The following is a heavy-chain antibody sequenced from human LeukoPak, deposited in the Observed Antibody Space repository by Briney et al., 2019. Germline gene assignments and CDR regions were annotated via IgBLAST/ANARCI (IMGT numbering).Heavy chain of an antibody. V-gene: IGHV1-8*01. D-gene: IGHD2-15*01. Sequence: GASVKVSCKASGYTFTSYDINWVRQATGQGLEWMGWMNPNSGNTGYAQKLQGRVTRTTDTSTSTAYMELRSLRSDDTAVYYCARQEIYLGGYCSGGSCPPGNWFDPWGQGTLVTVSS. CDR3: ARQEIYLGGYCSGGSCPPGNWFDP. CDR1: GYTFTSYD. CDR2: MNPNSGNT. J-gene: IGHJ5*02.